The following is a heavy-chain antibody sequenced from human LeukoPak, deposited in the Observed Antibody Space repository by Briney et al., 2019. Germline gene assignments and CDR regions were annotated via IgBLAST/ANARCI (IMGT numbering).Heavy chain of an antibody. V-gene: IGHV3-48*03. J-gene: IGHJ4*02. D-gene: IGHD2-21*02. CDR2: ISSSGSTI. Sequence: QPGGSLRLSCAASGFTFSSYEMNWVRQAPGKGLEWVSYISSSGSTIYYADSVKGRFTISRDSSKNTLYLQMNSLRAEDTAVYYCASALVVTAIHWGQGTLVTVSS. CDR3: ASALVVTAIH. CDR1: GFTFSSYE.